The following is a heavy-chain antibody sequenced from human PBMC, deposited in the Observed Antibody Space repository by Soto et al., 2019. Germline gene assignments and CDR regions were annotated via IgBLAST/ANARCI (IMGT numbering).Heavy chain of an antibody. Sequence: GGSLRLSCAASGFTFSGSTMHWVRQAPGKGLEWVGRIRSKANSYATADAASVKGRFTISRDDSKNTAYLQMNSLKTEDTAVYYCTRSVVYCSGGSCYSGDAFDLWGQGTMVTVSS. CDR1: GFTFSGST. J-gene: IGHJ3*01. CDR3: TRSVVYCSGGSCYSGDAFDL. D-gene: IGHD2-15*01. V-gene: IGHV3-73*01. CDR2: IRSKANSYAT.